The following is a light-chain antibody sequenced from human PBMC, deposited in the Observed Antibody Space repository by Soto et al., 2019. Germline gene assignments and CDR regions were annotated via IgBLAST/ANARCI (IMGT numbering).Light chain of an antibody. V-gene: IGKV1-39*01. CDR1: QSISSY. Sequence: QMTQSPSSLSASVGDRVTITCRASQSISSYLNWYQQKPGKAPKLLIYAASSLQSGVPSRFSGSGSGTDFTLTISSLQPEDFATYYCQQSYSTPPWTFGQGTKVEIK. CDR3: QQSYSTPPWT. CDR2: AAS. J-gene: IGKJ1*01.